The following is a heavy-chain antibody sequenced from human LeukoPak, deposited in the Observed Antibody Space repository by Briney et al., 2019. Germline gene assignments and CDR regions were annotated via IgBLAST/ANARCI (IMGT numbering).Heavy chain of an antibody. Sequence: GGSLRLSCAASGFTFSNAWLSWVRQAPGKGLEWVGRIKSKTDGGTTDYAAPVKGRFTISRDDSKNTLYLQMNSLKTEDTAVYYCTTSLYRSGWYGFDYWGQGTLVTVSS. CDR2: IKSKTDGGTT. D-gene: IGHD6-19*01. CDR1: GFTFSNAW. CDR3: TTSLYRSGWYGFDY. J-gene: IGHJ4*02. V-gene: IGHV3-15*01.